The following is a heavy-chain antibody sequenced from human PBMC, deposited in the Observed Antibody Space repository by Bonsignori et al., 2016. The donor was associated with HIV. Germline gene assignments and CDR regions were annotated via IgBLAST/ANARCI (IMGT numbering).Heavy chain of an antibody. V-gene: IGHV4-61*02. J-gene: IGHJ6*03. Sequence: WIRQPPGKGLEWIGRIYTSGSTNYNPSLKSRVTISVDTSKNQFSLKLSSVTAADTAVYYCARAGEDYGRYYMDVWGKGTTVTVSS. CDR2: IYTSGST. CDR3: ARAGEDYGRYYMDV. D-gene: IGHD4-17*01.